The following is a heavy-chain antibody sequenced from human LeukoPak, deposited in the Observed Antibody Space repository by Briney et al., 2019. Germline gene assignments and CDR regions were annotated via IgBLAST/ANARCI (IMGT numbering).Heavy chain of an antibody. Sequence: GGPLRLSCAASGFTFSSYSMNWVRQAPGKGLDWVSFISSSSTIYYADSVKGRFTISRDNAKNSLYLQMNSLRAEDTAVYYCARDRGGSYSAIDYWGQGTLVTVSS. CDR2: ISSSSTI. CDR3: ARDRGGSYSAIDY. V-gene: IGHV3-48*04. D-gene: IGHD1-26*01. CDR1: GFTFSSYS. J-gene: IGHJ4*02.